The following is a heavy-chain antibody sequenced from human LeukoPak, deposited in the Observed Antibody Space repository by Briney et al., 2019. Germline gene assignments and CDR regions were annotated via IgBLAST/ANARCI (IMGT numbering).Heavy chain of an antibody. CDR1: GFTVSSSY. CDR3: AKEIYGGNSGFDY. D-gene: IGHD4-23*01. J-gene: IGHJ4*02. V-gene: IGHV3-53*01. CDR2: IYSGGST. Sequence: GGSLRLSCAASGFTVSSSYMSWVRQPPGKGLEWVSVIYSGGSTYYADSVKGRFTISRDNSKNTLYLQMNSLRAEDTAVYYCAKEIYGGNSGFDYWGQGTLVTVSP.